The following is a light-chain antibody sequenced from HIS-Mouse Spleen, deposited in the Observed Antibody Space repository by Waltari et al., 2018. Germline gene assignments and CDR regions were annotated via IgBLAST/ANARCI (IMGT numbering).Light chain of an antibody. CDR1: SSNIGSNT. CDR3: AAWDDSLNGNYV. J-gene: IGLJ1*01. CDR2: SNN. Sequence: QSVLTQPPSASGTPWQRVTISCSGSSSNIGSNTVNWYQQLPGTAPKLLIYSNNLRAAAVPDRFSGSKSGTCACLAIDGLQSEDEAGYYCAAWDDSLNGNYVFGTGTKVTVL. V-gene: IGLV1-44*01.